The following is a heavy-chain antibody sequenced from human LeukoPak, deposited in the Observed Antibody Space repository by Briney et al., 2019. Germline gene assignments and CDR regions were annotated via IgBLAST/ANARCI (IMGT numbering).Heavy chain of an antibody. Sequence: PGGSLRLSCAASAFTFSSYSMIWVRQAPGKGLEWVSFISTSSTSIYYADSVKGRFTISRDNAKDSMYLQMNSLRAEDTAVYYCARVRSGYYFDYWGQGTLVTVSS. V-gene: IGHV3-48*01. CDR1: AFTFSSYS. CDR2: ISTSSTSI. J-gene: IGHJ4*02. CDR3: ARVRSGYYFDY. D-gene: IGHD3-22*01.